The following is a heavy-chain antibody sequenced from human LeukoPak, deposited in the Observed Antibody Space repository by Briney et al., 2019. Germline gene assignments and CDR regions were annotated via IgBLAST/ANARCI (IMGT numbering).Heavy chain of an antibody. CDR1: GFTFSDYY. CDR2: ISGSGGST. Sequence: PGGSLRLSCTASGFTFSDYYMSWVRQAPGKGLEWVSGISGSGGSTYYADSVKGRFTISRDNSKNTLYLQMNSLRAEDTAVYYCARYIAASNWFDPWGQGTLVTVSS. V-gene: IGHV3-23*01. D-gene: IGHD6-6*01. J-gene: IGHJ5*02. CDR3: ARYIAASNWFDP.